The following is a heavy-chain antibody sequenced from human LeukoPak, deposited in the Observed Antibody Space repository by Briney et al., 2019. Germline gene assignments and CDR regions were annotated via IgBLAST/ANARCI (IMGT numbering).Heavy chain of an antibody. V-gene: IGHV1-18*01. CDR3: ARDNVALVVVAATPVDY. Sequence: ASVKVSCKASGYTFTSYGISWVRQAPGQGLEWMGWISAYSGNTNYAQKLQGRVTMTTDTSTSTAYMELRSLRSDDTAVYYCARDNVALVVVAATPVDYWGQGTLVTVSS. CDR2: ISAYSGNT. D-gene: IGHD2-15*01. J-gene: IGHJ4*02. CDR1: GYTFTSYG.